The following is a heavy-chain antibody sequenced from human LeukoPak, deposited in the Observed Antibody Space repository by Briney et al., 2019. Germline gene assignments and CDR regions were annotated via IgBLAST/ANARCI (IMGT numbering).Heavy chain of an antibody. D-gene: IGHD3-10*01. CDR3: ARGGSGSGYLYYFDS. CDR2: INSNSGGT. Sequence: ASVKVSCKASGYTFSDYSIHWVRQAPGQGLEWMGRINSNSGGTSYAQNCQGRVTMTRDTSITTAYMEVSGLTSDDTAVYYCARGGSGSGYLYYFDSWGREPWSPSPQ. CDR1: GYTFSDYS. V-gene: IGHV1-2*06. J-gene: IGHJ4*02.